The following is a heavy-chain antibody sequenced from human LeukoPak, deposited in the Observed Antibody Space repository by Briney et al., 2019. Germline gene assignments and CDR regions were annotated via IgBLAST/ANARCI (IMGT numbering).Heavy chain of an antibody. CDR1: GFTFSSYA. V-gene: IGHV3-64*01. D-gene: IGHD6-13*01. J-gene: IGHJ4*02. CDR2: ISSNGGST. CDR3: ARDGVDAGIYFDY. Sequence: PGGSLRLSCSASGFTFSSYAMHWVRQAPGKGLEYVSAISSNGGSTYYANSVKGRFTISRDNSKNTLYLQMNSLRAEDTAVYYCARDGVDAGIYFDYWGQGALVTVSS.